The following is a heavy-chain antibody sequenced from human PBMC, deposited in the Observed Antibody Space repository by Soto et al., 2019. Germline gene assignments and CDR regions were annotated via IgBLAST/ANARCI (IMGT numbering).Heavy chain of an antibody. CDR2: ISGGGGTT. V-gene: IGHV3-23*01. Sequence: EVRLLESGGGLVQPGGSLRLSCAASGFTFSSHVMNWVRQAPGKGLEWVAAISGGGGTTYYVDSVEGRFTMSRDNSKNTLYLQMNSLRADDTAVYYCARGPRAPPPHDYGMDVWGQGTTVTVSS. J-gene: IGHJ6*02. CDR1: GFTFSSHV. CDR3: ARGPRAPPPHDYGMDV.